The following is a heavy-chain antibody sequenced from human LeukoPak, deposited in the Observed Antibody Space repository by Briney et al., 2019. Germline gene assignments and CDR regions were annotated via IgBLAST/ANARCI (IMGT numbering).Heavy chain of an antibody. CDR1: GGSISSYY. CDR3: ARAGGDHPFDP. J-gene: IGHJ5*02. Sequence: SETLSLTCTVSGGSISSYYWGWIRQPPGKGLEWIGYIYYSGSTNYNPSLKSRVTISVDMSKNHFSLKLTSVTAADTAVYYCARAGGDHPFDPWGQGALVTVSS. CDR2: IYYSGST. V-gene: IGHV4-59*01. D-gene: IGHD4-17*01.